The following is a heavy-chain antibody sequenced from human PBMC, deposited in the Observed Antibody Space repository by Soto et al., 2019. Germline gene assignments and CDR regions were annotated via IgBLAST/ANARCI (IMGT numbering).Heavy chain of an antibody. J-gene: IGHJ4*02. CDR2: IYYSGST. CDR1: GGSISSGGYY. V-gene: IGHV4-31*03. Sequence: PSETLSLTCTVSGGSISSGGYYWSWIRQHPGKGLEWIGYIYYSGSTYYNPSLKSRVTISVDTSKNQFSLKLSSVTAADTAVYYCSGYYSLLYYFDYWGQGTLVTVSS. CDR3: SGYYSLLYYFDY. D-gene: IGHD3-22*01.